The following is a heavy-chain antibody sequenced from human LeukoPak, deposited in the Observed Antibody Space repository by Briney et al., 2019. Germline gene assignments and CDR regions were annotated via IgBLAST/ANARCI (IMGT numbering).Heavy chain of an antibody. CDR1: GFTFTSSA. J-gene: IGHJ5*02. D-gene: IGHD3-3*01. V-gene: IGHV1-58*02. CDR2: IVVGSGNT. Sequence: ASVKVSCKASGFTFTSSAMQWVRQARGQRLEWIGWIVVGSGNTNYAQKFQERVTITRDMSTSTAYMELSSLRSEDTAVYCCAASATGYDFWTPFDPWGQGTLVTVSS. CDR3: AASATGYDFWTPFDP.